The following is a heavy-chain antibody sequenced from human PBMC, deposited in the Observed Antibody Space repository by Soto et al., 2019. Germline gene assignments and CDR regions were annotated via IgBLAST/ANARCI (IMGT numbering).Heavy chain of an antibody. J-gene: IGHJ6*02. CDR2: IYSSGTT. Sequence: SHTCRVAGVSISGYYLTLLRKHEGRGLEWVGNIYSSGTTNYNPSLKSRVTISIDTSKNQVSLKLNAVTAADTAVYFCAREYYDFWSVTFSYYGMDVCGQGTTVT. D-gene: IGHD3-3*01. V-gene: IGHV4-59*01. CDR1: GVSISGYY. CDR3: AREYYDFWSVTFSYYGMDV.